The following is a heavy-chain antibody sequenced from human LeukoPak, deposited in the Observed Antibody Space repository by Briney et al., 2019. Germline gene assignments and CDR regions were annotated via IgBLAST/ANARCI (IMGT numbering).Heavy chain of an antibody. CDR2: TSGGGENT. CDR3: ARRIATRPWSPPFDY. CDR1: GSTFSSYS. V-gene: IGHV3-23*01. J-gene: IGHJ4*02. Sequence: AGGSLRLSCVASGSTFSSYSMTWVRQAPGKGLEWVSATSGGGENTYYADSVKGRFIISRDNSKNTLYLQMHSLRAEDTAVYYCARRIATRPWSPPFDYWGQGTLVTVSS. D-gene: IGHD6-6*01.